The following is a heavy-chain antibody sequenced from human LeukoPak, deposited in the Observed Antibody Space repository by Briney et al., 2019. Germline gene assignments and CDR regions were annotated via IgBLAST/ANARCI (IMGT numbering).Heavy chain of an antibody. V-gene: IGHV4-59*01. CDR2: IHYSGTT. CDR1: GGSISPYY. CDR3: ARVGTYGSGSYLSWLDY. J-gene: IGHJ4*02. Sequence: SETLSLACTVSGGSISPYYWSWIRQPPGKGLEWIGYIHYSGTTNYNPSLKSRVTISVDTSKNQFSLKLSSVTAADTAVYYCARVGTYGSGSYLSWLDYWGQGTLVTVSS. D-gene: IGHD3-10*01.